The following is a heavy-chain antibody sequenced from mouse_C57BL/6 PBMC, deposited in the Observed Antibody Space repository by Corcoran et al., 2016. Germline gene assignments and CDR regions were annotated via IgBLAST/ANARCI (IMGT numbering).Heavy chain of an antibody. CDR2: INTYSGVP. D-gene: IGHD2-1*01. CDR1: GYTFTTYG. Sequence: QIQLVQSGPELKKPGETVKISCKASGYTFTTYGMSWVKQAPGKGLKWMGWINTYSGVPTYADDFKGRFAFSFETSASTAYLQINNLKNEDTATYFCARSRGYGNYDLFAYWGQGTLVTVSA. J-gene: IGHJ3*01. V-gene: IGHV9-3*01. CDR3: ARSRGYGNYDLFAY.